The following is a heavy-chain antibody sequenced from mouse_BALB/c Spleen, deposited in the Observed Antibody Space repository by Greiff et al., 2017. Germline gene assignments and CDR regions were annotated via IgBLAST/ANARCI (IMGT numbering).Heavy chain of an antibody. Sequence: EVKVIESGGGLVQPGGSLKLSCAASGFDFSRYWMSWVRQAPGKGLEWIGEINPDSSTINYTPSLKDKFIISRDNAKNTLYLQMSKVRSEDTALYYCARRQPFYAMDYWGQGTSVTVSS. V-gene: IGHV4-1*02. J-gene: IGHJ4*01. CDR3: ARRQPFYAMDY. CDR1: GFDFSRYW. CDR2: INPDSSTI. D-gene: IGHD3-2*01.